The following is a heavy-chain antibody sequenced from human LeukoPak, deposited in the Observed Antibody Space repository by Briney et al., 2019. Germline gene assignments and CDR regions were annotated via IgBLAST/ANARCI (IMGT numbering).Heavy chain of an antibody. D-gene: IGHD2-15*01. CDR1: GGSMSSGGYY. CDR2: IYYSGST. J-gene: IGHJ5*02. CDR3: ARGYCSGGSCYWFDP. V-gene: IGHV4-31*03. Sequence: SQTLSLTCTVSGGSMSSGGYYWSWIRQHPGKGLEWIGYIYYSGSTYYNPSLKSRFAISVNTSKNHFSLKLSSVTAADTAVYYCARGYCSGGSCYWFDPWGQGTLVTVSS.